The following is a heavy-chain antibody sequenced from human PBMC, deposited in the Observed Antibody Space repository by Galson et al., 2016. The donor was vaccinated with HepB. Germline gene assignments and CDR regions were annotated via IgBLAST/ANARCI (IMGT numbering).Heavy chain of an antibody. J-gene: IGHJ4*02. Sequence: SLRLSCAVSGLTFSNAWMSWVRQAPGKGLEWVSGISGGSIGIYYAVPVRGRFTNSRDNSKKTLYLQMNSLRVEDTGVYYCAKAAERAADGLNFDSWGQGTLVSVSS. V-gene: IGHV3-23*01. CDR2: ISGGSIGI. CDR1: GLTFSNAW. CDR3: AKAAERAADGLNFDS. D-gene: IGHD6-13*01.